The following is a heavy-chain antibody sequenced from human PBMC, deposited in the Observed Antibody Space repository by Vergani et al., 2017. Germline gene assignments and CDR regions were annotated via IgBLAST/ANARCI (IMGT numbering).Heavy chain of an antibody. CDR3: ARESRWAAAGVYYYYGMDY. J-gene: IGHJ6*02. Sequence: EVQLVESGGGLVKPGGSLRLSCAASGFTFSSYSMNWVRQAPGKGLEWVSSISSSSSYIYYADSVKGRFTISRDNAKNSLYLQMNSLRAEDTAVYYCARESRWAAAGVYYYYGMDYWGQGTTVTVSS. CDR2: ISSSSSYI. V-gene: IGHV3-21*01. D-gene: IGHD6-13*01. CDR1: GFTFSSYS.